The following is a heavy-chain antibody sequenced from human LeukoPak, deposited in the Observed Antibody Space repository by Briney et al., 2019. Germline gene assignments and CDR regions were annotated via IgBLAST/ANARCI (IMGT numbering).Heavy chain of an antibody. J-gene: IGHJ4*02. CDR1: GGSISSGDYY. Sequence: SETLSLTCTVSGGSISSGDYYWSWIRQPPGKGLEWIGYIYYSGSTYYNPSLKSRVTISVDTSKNQFSLKLSSVTAADTAVYCCARVGRGLYDFWSGYLLDYWGQGTLVTVSS. CDR2: IYYSGST. CDR3: ARVGRGLYDFWSGYLLDY. V-gene: IGHV4-30-4*08. D-gene: IGHD3-3*01.